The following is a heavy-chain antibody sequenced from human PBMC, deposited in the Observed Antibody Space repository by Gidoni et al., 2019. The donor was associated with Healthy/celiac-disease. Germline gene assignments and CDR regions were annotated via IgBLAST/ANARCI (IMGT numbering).Heavy chain of an antibody. CDR2: IIPIFGTA. J-gene: IGHJ4*02. CDR1: GGTFSSYA. D-gene: IGHD3-22*01. V-gene: IGHV1-69*01. Sequence: QVQLSQSGAEVKQPGSSVKLPCTASGGTFSSYASSWVRQAPGQRLERMGGIIPIFGTANYAQKFQGRVTITADESTSTAYMELSSLRSEDTAVYYCARDLGVNYDSSGYYTDYWGQGTLVTVSS. CDR3: ARDLGVNYDSSGYYTDY.